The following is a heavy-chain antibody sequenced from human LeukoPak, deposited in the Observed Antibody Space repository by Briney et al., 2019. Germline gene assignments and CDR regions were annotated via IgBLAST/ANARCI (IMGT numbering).Heavy chain of an antibody. D-gene: IGHD3-16*01. Sequence: PGGTLRLSCAASGFSFRSHGMNWVRQAPGKGLEWVSGISPRGDITYYKDSVRGRFTISRDNAKNSLYLQMNSLRAEDTAVYYCARDGSVGGYWGQGTLVTVSS. J-gene: IGHJ4*02. CDR3: ARDGSVGGY. CDR2: ISPRGDIT. CDR1: GFSFRSHG. V-gene: IGHV3-21*01.